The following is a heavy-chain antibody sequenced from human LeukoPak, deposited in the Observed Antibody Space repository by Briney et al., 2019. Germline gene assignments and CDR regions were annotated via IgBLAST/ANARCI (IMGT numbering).Heavy chain of an antibody. D-gene: IGHD3-10*01. Sequence: ASVKVSCKASGYTCTGYYMYWVRQAPGQGLEWMGRINPNSGGTNYAQKFQGRVTMTRGTSISTAYMELSRLRSDDTAVYYCALLLWFGELLQRSDYWGQGTLVTVSS. CDR1: GYTCTGYY. CDR3: ALLLWFGELLQRSDY. V-gene: IGHV1-2*06. J-gene: IGHJ4*02. CDR2: INPNSGGT.